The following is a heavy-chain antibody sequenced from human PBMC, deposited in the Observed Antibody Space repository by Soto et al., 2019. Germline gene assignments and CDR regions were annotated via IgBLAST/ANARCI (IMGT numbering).Heavy chain of an antibody. D-gene: IGHD2-15*01. CDR3: AHRLCDNRCYWDVGYFDS. J-gene: IGHJ4*02. CDR1: GFSLSTSGVG. Sequence: QITLKESGPTVVKPTQTLTLTCTFSGFSLSTSGVGVGWIRQPPGKALECLALIYWDDDKRYTPSLKSRLTVTHDTSKNQVVLTMTNMDPVDTATYYCAHRLCDNRCYWDVGYFDSWGQGTLVTVSS. V-gene: IGHV2-5*02. CDR2: IYWDDDK.